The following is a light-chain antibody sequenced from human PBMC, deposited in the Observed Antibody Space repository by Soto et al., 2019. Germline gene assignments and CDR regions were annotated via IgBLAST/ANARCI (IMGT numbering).Light chain of an antibody. CDR3: QQYNNYSGT. CDR1: QSVNSNY. Sequence: EIVLMQSPGTLSLSPGEGATLSCRASQSVNSNYLAWYQQKPGQAPTVLIFDTSRRATGVPDRFSGSGSGTDFTLTISRLEPDDFATYYCQQYNNYSGTFGQGTKVEIK. J-gene: IGKJ1*01. CDR2: DTS. V-gene: IGKV3-20*01.